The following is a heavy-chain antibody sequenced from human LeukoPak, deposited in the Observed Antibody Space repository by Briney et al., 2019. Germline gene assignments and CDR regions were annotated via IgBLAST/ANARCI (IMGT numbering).Heavy chain of an antibody. V-gene: IGHV3-30*18. D-gene: IGHD3-10*01. Sequence: GGSLRLSCAASGFTVSSNYMSWVRQAPGTGLEWVAGISYDGSNKYFADSVKGRFTISRDNSKNTLYLQMNSLRAEDTAMYYCAKALYYYGSGRGDAFDIWGQGTMVTVSS. J-gene: IGHJ3*02. CDR2: ISYDGSNK. CDR1: GFTVSSNY. CDR3: AKALYYYGSGRGDAFDI.